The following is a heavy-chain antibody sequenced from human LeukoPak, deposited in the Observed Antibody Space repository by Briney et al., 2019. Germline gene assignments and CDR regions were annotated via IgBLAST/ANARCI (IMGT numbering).Heavy chain of an antibody. CDR3: AAVHRFGELLGRAIDI. Sequence: SETLSLTCTVSGGSISTSSYYWAWIRQPPGKGLEWIGSMYYTGSTYYNPSLKSRSTISIDTSNNQFSLKLSSVTAADTALYYCAAVHRFGELLGRAIDIWGQGTMVTVSS. D-gene: IGHD3-10*01. J-gene: IGHJ3*02. CDR1: GGSISTSSYY. V-gene: IGHV4-39*07. CDR2: MYYTGST.